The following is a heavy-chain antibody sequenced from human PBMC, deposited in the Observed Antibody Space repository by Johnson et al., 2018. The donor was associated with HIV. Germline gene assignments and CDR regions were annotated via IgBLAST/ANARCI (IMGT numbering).Heavy chain of an antibody. D-gene: IGHD3-22*01. V-gene: IGHV3-23*04. J-gene: IGHJ3*02. CDR1: GFTFSSYA. CDR2: ISGSGGST. Sequence: EVQVVESGGGLVQPGGSLRLSCAASGFTFSSYAMSWVRQAPGKGLEWVSAISGSGGSTYYADSVKGRFTISRDNSKNTLYLQMNSLRAEDTAVYYCAKDLFYYDSTGDAFDIWGQGTMVTVSS. CDR3: AKDLFYYDSTGDAFDI.